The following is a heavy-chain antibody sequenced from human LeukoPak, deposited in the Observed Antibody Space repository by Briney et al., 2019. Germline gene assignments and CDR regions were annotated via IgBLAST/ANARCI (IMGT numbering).Heavy chain of an antibody. CDR3: ARGARGPVDTAMNLGY. CDR2: INHSGST. V-gene: IGHV4-34*01. CDR1: GGSFSGYY. Sequence: SETLSLTCAVYGGSFSGYYWSWIRQPPGKGLEWIGEINHSGSTNYNPSLKSRVTISVDTSKNQFSLKLSSVTAADTAVYYCARGARGPVDTAMNLGYWGQGTLVTVSS. D-gene: IGHD5-18*01. J-gene: IGHJ4*02.